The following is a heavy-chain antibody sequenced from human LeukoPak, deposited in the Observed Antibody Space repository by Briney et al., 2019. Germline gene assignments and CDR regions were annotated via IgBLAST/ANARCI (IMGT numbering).Heavy chain of an antibody. CDR2: ISGSGGSI. D-gene: IGHD3-22*01. CDR3: AKDSYYYYDSSGYYYYTEYFQH. J-gene: IGHJ1*01. Sequence: GGSLRLSCAASGFTFSSYAMSWVRQAPGKGLEWVSAISGSGGSIYYADSVKGRFTISRDNSKNTLYLQMNSLRAEDTAVYYCAKDSYYYYDSSGYYYYTEYFQHWGQGTLVTVSS. CDR1: GFTFSSYA. V-gene: IGHV3-23*01.